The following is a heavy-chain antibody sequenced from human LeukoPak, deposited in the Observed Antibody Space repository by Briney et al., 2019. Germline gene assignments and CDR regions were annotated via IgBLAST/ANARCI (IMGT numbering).Heavy chain of an antibody. D-gene: IGHD6-6*01. Sequence: ASVKVSCKASGYTFTGYYMHWVRQAPGQGLEWMGRINPNSGGTNYAQKFQGRVTMTRDTSISTAYMELRRLRSDDTAVYYCARAHQYSSAFYPLLNFDYWGQGTMVTVSS. J-gene: IGHJ4*02. CDR2: INPNSGGT. V-gene: IGHV1-2*06. CDR1: GYTFTGYY. CDR3: ARAHQYSSAFYPLLNFDY.